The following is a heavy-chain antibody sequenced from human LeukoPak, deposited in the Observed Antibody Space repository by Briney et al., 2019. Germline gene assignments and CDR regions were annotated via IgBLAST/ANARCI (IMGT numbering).Heavy chain of an antibody. CDR2: ISGSGGST. D-gene: IGHD1-26*01. V-gene: IGHV3-23*01. J-gene: IGHJ3*02. CDR3: ATSSTQLSGSYDGPNDAFDI. Sequence: GGSLRLSCAASGFTFSSYGMTWVRQAPGRGLEWVSSISGSGGSTYYADSVKGRFTISRDNSKNTLYLQMNSLRAEDTAVYYCATSSTQLSGSYDGPNDAFDIWGQGTMVTVSS. CDR1: GFTFSSYG.